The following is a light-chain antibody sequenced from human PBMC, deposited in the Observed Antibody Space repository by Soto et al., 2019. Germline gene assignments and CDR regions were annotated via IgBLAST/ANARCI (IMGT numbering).Light chain of an antibody. J-gene: IGKJ2*01. CDR2: GAS. CDR1: HSVSFN. CDR3: QQFVNSPYMYT. V-gene: IGKV3-15*01. Sequence: EVVMTQSPDTLSVSPGERATLSCRASHSVSFNLAWYQQKPGQAPRLLIFGASSRATGVPARFSGSGSGTEFTLTVSRLEPEDSGVYYCQQFVNSPYMYTFGQGTKLEI.